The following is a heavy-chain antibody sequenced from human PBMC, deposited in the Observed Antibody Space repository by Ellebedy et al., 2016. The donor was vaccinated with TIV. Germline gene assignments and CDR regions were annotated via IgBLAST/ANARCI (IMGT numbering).Heavy chain of an antibody. Sequence: SGPTLVXPTETLTLTCTVSGFSLSNARMGVSWIRQPPGKALEWLAHIFSNDEKSYSTSLKSRLTISKGTSKSQVVLTMTNMDPVDTATYYCARGVGYCSGGSCWGNYYYGMDVWGQGTTVTVSS. V-gene: IGHV2-26*01. CDR2: IFSNDEK. J-gene: IGHJ6*02. CDR3: ARGVGYCSGGSCWGNYYYGMDV. CDR1: GFSLSNARMG. D-gene: IGHD2-15*01.